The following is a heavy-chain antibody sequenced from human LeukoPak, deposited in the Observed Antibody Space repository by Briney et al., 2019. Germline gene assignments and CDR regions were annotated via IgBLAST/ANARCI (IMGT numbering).Heavy chain of an antibody. D-gene: IGHD3-22*01. V-gene: IGHV3-9*01. J-gene: IGHJ4*02. Sequence: GRSLRLSCAASGFTFDDYAMHWVRQAPGKGLEWVSGISWNSGSIGYADSVKGRFTISRDNAKNSLYLQMNSLRAEDTALYYCAIAATYYYDSSGRFDYWGRGTLVTVSS. CDR2: ISWNSGSI. CDR3: AIAATYYYDSSGRFDY. CDR1: GFTFDDYA.